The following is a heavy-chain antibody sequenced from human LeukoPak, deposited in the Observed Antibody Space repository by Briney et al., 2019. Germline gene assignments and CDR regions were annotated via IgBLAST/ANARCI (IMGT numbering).Heavy chain of an antibody. CDR3: AKDSPYCSGGSCYQDY. CDR2: ISSSSSYI. Sequence: GGSLRLSCAASGFTFSSYSMNWVRQAPGKGLEWVSSISSSSSYIYYADSAKGRFTISRDNSKNTLYLQMNSLRAEDTAVYYCAKDSPYCSGGSCYQDYWGQGTLVTVSS. V-gene: IGHV3-21*04. J-gene: IGHJ4*02. D-gene: IGHD2-15*01. CDR1: GFTFSSYS.